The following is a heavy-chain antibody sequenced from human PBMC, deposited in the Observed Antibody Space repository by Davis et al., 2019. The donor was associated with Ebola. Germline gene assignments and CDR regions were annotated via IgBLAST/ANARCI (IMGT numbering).Heavy chain of an antibody. CDR2: ISGSGGST. D-gene: IGHD2-8*01. J-gene: IGHJ4*02. CDR3: ARLANGDYTDY. Sequence: GESLKISCAASGFTFSSYAMSWVRQAPGKGLEWVSAISGSGGSTYYADSVKGRFTVSRDNSRNTLFLQMDTLRGEDTAVYYCARLANGDYTDYWGQGTLVTVSS. CDR1: GFTFSSYA. V-gene: IGHV3-23*01.